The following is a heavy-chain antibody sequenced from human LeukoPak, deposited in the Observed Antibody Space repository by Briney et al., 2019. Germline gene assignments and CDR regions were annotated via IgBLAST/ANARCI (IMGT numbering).Heavy chain of an antibody. CDR1: GFSFSIYF. CDR2: ISRTSEYI. D-gene: IGHD3-16*01. CDR3: AGGGDFDY. J-gene: IGHJ4*02. V-gene: IGHV3-21*01. Sequence: PGGSLRLSCAASGFSFSIYFMNWVRQAPGKGLEWVSSISRTSEYIHYADSVRGRFAISRDNAKNSVYLQMNSLRAEDTAVYFCAGGGDFDYWGQAILVTVSA.